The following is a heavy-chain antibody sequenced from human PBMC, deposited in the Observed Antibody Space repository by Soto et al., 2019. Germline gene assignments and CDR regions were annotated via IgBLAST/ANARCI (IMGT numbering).Heavy chain of an antibody. J-gene: IGHJ4*02. Sequence: PSETLSLTGAVSGVSLTSGNWWTWVRQSPQRGLEYIGEIFHDGTANYYPSFERRVAMSVDTSRNQFSLKLTSVTAADTAVYLCARLVYDTRLNYMYFDFWGPGTLVTVSS. V-gene: IGHV4-4*02. CDR1: GVSLTSGNW. D-gene: IGHD3-10*01. CDR3: ARLVYDTRLNYMYFDF. CDR2: IFHDGTA.